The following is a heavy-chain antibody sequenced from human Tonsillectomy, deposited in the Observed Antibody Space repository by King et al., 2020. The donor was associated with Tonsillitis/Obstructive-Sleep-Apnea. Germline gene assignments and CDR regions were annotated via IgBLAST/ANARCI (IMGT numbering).Heavy chain of an antibody. V-gene: IGHV3-11*05. J-gene: IGHJ6*03. CDR1: GFTFSDYY. CDR2: ISSSGRFT. CDR3: ARHSTVTTWGFYYYMDV. Sequence: VQLVESGGGLVKPGGSLKLSCAASGFTFSDYYMSWIRQAPGKGLEWVSNISSSGRFTNHVDSVEGRFTISRDNARKSVYLQMSVLRAEDTAVYYCARHSTVTTWGFYYYMDVWGKGTTVTVSS. D-gene: IGHD4-17*01.